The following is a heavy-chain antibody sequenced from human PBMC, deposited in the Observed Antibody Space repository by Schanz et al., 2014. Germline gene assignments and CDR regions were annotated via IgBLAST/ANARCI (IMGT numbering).Heavy chain of an antibody. V-gene: IGHV1-18*01. CDR3: ARDAADFYDILTEEDY. D-gene: IGHD3-9*01. Sequence: QVQLVQSGAEVKKPGASVKVSCKASGYTFTSYGISWVRQAPGQGLEWMGWISAYNGNAKNPQKLQGRVTMTTDTSTNTAYMELRSLRSDDTAVYYCARDAADFYDILTEEDYWGQGTLVTVSS. CDR2: ISAYNGNA. J-gene: IGHJ4*02. CDR1: GYTFTSYG.